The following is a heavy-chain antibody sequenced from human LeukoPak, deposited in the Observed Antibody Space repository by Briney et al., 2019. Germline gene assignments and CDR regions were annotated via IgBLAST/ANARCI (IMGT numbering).Heavy chain of an antibody. CDR2: IYYSGST. Sequence: PSETLSLTCTVSGGSISSYYWSWIRQPPGKGLEWIGYIYYSGSTNYNPSLKSRVTISVDTSKNQFSLKLSSVTAADTAVYYCARGPLPPRYCSSTSCRNWFDPWGQGTLVTVSS. V-gene: IGHV4-59*12. CDR1: GGSISSYY. CDR3: ARGPLPPRYCSSTSCRNWFDP. D-gene: IGHD2-2*01. J-gene: IGHJ5*02.